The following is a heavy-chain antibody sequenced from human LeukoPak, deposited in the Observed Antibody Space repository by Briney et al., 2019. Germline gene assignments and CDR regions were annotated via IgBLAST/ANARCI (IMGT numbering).Heavy chain of an antibody. CDR2: IIPIFGTA. CDR1: GYTFTGYY. V-gene: IGHV1-69*05. CDR3: ARDGQRELEGTNWFDP. Sequence: GASVKVSCKASGYTFTGYYMHWVRQAPGQGLEWMGGIIPIFGTANYAQKFQGRVTITTDESTSTAYMELSSLRSEDTAVYYCARDGQRELEGTNWFDPWGQGTLVTVSS. D-gene: IGHD3-10*01. J-gene: IGHJ5*02.